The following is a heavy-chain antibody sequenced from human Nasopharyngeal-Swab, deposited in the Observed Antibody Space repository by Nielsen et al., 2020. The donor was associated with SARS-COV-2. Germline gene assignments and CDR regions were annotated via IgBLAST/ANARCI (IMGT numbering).Heavy chain of an antibody. D-gene: IGHD3-3*01. CDR3: ARGEDYYDFWSGYDYYYGMDV. CDR1: GGTFSSYA. Sequence: SVKVSCKASGGTFSSYAISWVRQAPGQGLEWMGRIITIIGIANYAQKFQGRVTITADKSTSTAYMELSSLRSEDTAVYYCARGEDYYDFWSGYDYYYGMDVWGQGTTVTVSS. J-gene: IGHJ6*02. CDR2: IITIIGIA. V-gene: IGHV1-69*04.